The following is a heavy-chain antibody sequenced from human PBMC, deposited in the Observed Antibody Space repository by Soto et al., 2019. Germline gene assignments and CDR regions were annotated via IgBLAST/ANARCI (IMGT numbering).Heavy chain of an antibody. CDR1: GGSFSGYY. CDR3: ARGVTIFGVVTLRGWFDP. D-gene: IGHD3-3*01. CDR2: INHSGST. V-gene: IGHV4-34*01. Sequence: SETLSLTCAVYGGSFSGYYWSWIRQPPGKGLEWIGEINHSGSTNYNPSLKSRVTISVDTSKNQFSLKLSSVTAADTAVYYCARGVTIFGVVTLRGWFDPWGQGTLVTVSS. J-gene: IGHJ5*02.